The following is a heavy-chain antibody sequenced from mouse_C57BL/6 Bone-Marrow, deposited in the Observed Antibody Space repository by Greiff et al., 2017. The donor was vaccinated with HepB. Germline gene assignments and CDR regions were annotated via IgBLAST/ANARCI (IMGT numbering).Heavy chain of an antibody. Sequence: EVQLVESGGGLVQPGGSLKLSCAASGFTFSDYYMYWVRQTPEKRLEWVAYISNGGGSTYYPDTVKGRFTISRDNAKNTLYLQMSRLKSEDTAMYYCARHGHFDYWGQGTTLTVSS. CDR2: ISNGGGST. CDR1: GFTFSDYY. J-gene: IGHJ2*01. V-gene: IGHV5-12*01. CDR3: ARHGHFDY.